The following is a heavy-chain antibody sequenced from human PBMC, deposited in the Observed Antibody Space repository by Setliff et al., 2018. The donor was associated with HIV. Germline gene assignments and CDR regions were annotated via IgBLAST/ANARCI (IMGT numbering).Heavy chain of an antibody. CDR3: ARYKWNNWIFGWFDP. Sequence: GGSLRLSCAASGFTFSSYWMNWVRQAPGKGLEWVANIKQDGSEKHYVDSVMGRLTISRDNAKGSLYLQMNSLRAEDTAIYYCARYKWNNWIFGWFDPWGQGTQVTVSS. CDR1: GFTFSSYW. J-gene: IGHJ5*02. D-gene: IGHD1-20*01. CDR2: IKQDGSEK. V-gene: IGHV3-7*03.